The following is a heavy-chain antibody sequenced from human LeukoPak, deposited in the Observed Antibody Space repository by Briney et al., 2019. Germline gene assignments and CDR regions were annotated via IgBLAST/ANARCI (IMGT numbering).Heavy chain of an antibody. D-gene: IGHD6-6*01. CDR3: ARDAIAARGGFDY. CDR2: IYYSGST. Sequence: SETLSLTCTVSGGSISSYYWSWIRQPPGKGLEWIGYIYYSGSTNYNPSLKSRVTISVDTSKNQFSLKLSSVTAADTAVYYCARDAIAARGGFDYWGQGTLVTVSS. J-gene: IGHJ4*02. V-gene: IGHV4-59*01. CDR1: GGSISSYY.